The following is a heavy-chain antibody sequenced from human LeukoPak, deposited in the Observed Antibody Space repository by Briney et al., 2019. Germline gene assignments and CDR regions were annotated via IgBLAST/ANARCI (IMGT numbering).Heavy chain of an antibody. Sequence: GGSVRLSCAAAGFTFSTYAMSWVRQAPGKWLEWVSGVGRSGDSTYYADSVKGRFTLSRHNSKNTLYLQMNSLRVEATAVYYCARQLGYCSGDSCYFDFWGQGTLVTVSS. CDR1: GFTFSTYA. D-gene: IGHD2-15*01. V-gene: IGHV3-23*01. J-gene: IGHJ4*02. CDR2: VGRSGDST. CDR3: ARQLGYCSGDSCYFDF.